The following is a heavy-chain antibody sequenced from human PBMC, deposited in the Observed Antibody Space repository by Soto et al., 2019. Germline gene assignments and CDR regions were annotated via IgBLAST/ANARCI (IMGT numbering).Heavy chain of an antibody. V-gene: IGHV3-21*01. CDR2: ISSSSSYI. J-gene: IGHJ6*02. CDR1: GFTFSSYS. Sequence: GGSLRLSCAASGFTFSSYSMNWVRQAPGKGLEWVSSISSSSSYIYYADSVKGRFTISSDNAKNSLYLQMNSLRAEDTAVYYCARDALFSLGYYYYGMDVWGQGTTVTVSS. CDR3: ARDALFSLGYYYYGMDV.